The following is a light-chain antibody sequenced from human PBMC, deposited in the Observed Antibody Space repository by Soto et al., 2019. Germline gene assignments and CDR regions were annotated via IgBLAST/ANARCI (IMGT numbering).Light chain of an antibody. Sequence: QSALTQPPSVSGSRGQSVTISCTGTSSDVGSYNRVSWYQQPPGTAPKLMIYEVSNRPSGVPDRFSGSKSGNTASLTISGLQAEDEADYYCNSYTSSSTYVFGTGTKLTVL. V-gene: IGLV2-18*02. CDR2: EVS. CDR3: NSYTSSSTYV. CDR1: SSDVGSYNR. J-gene: IGLJ1*01.